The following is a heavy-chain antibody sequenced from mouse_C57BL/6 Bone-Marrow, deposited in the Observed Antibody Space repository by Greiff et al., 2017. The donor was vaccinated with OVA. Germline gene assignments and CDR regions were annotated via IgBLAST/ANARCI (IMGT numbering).Heavy chain of an antibody. V-gene: IGHV6-6*01. D-gene: IGHD1-1*01. CDR3: TRTGFYYGSSLYYYAMDY. Sequence: EVKVEESGGGLVQPGGSMKLSCAASGFTFSDAWMDWVRQSPEKGLEWVAEIRNKANNHATYYAESVKGRFTISRDDSKSSVYLQRNSLRAEDTGIYYCTRTGFYYGSSLYYYAMDYWGQGTSVTVSS. J-gene: IGHJ4*01. CDR2: IRNKANNHAT. CDR1: GFTFSDAW.